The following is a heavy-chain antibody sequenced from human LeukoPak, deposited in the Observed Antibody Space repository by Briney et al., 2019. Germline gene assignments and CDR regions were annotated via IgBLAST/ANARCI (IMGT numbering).Heavy chain of an antibody. CDR3: ARFRSAVAGTYNYYYLDV. D-gene: IGHD6-19*01. CDR1: DGSISSYY. Sequence: SETLSLTCTVSDGSISSYYWSWIRLPPGKGLEYIGYVSYSGTTNYNPSPKSRLTISLDTSKNQISLRLSSVTAADTAVYYCARFRSAVAGTYNYYYLDVWGKGTTVTVSS. J-gene: IGHJ6*03. V-gene: IGHV4-59*01. CDR2: VSYSGTT.